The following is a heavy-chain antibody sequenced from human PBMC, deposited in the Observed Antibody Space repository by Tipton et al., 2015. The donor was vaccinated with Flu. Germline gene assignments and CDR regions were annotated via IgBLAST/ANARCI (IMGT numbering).Heavy chain of an antibody. CDR2: IYPGDSDA. D-gene: IGHD3-22*01. Sequence: QSGPEVKKPGESLKISCKGSGYSFTSYWIGWVRQMPGKGLEWMGIIYPGDSDARYSPSFQGQVTISADKSISTAYLQWSSLKASDTAMYYCATSTEDYYDSSGYYGGWDYWGQGTLVTVSS. CDR1: GYSFTSYW. J-gene: IGHJ4*02. CDR3: ATSTEDYYDSSGYYGGWDY. V-gene: IGHV5-51*03.